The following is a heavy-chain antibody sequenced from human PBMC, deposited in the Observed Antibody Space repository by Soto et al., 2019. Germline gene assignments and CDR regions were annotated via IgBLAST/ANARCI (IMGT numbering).Heavy chain of an antibody. CDR3: ARSAGTSPDDYYYYGMDV. CDR1: GFTFSSYG. D-gene: IGHD6-13*01. J-gene: IGHJ6*02. Sequence: GGSLRLSCAASGFTFSSYGMHWVRQAPGKGLEWVAVIWYDGSNKYYADSVKGRFTISRDNSKNTLYLQMNSLRAEDTAVCYCARSAGTSPDDYYYYGMDVWGQGTTVTVSS. V-gene: IGHV3-33*08. CDR2: IWYDGSNK.